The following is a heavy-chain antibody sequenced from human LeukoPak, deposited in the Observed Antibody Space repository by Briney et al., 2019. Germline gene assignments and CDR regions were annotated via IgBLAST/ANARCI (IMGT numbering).Heavy chain of an antibody. V-gene: IGHV4-39*07. D-gene: IGHD1-1*01. J-gene: IGHJ4*02. CDR3: ARDGNAL. CDR1: GVSISSSSYY. CDR2: IYYSGST. Sequence: PSETLSLTCTVSGVSISSSSYYWGWIRQPPGKGLEWIGSIYYSGSTYYNPSLKSRVTISVDTSKNQFSLKLSSVTAADTAVYYCARDGNALWGQGTLVTVSS.